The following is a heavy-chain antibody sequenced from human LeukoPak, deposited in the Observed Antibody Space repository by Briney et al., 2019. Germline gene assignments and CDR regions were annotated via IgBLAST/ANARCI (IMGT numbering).Heavy chain of an antibody. D-gene: IGHD3-16*01. J-gene: IGHJ5*02. Sequence: GGSLRLSCAASGFTFSSYAMHWVRQAPGKGLEWVAVISYDGSNKYYADSVKGRFTISRDNSKNTLYLQMNSLRAEDTAVYYCARGQITTNWFDPWGQGTLVTVSS. CDR3: ARGQITTNWFDP. CDR2: ISYDGSNK. V-gene: IGHV3-30-3*01. CDR1: GFTFSSYA.